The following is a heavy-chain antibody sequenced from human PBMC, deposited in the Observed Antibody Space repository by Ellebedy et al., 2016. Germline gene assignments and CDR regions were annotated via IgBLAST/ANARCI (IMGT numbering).Heavy chain of an antibody. V-gene: IGHV4-34*01. Sequence: SETLSLXXAIYGGSLSGYYWNWVRQSPGRGLEWIGEMNQSGSSNYNPSLKSRVTISVDTSKNQFSLKLSSVTAADTAVYYCARDYIVVVTAMRDYYYYYGMDVWGQGTTVTVSS. CDR2: MNQSGSS. CDR1: GGSLSGYY. CDR3: ARDYIVVVTAMRDYYYYYGMDV. J-gene: IGHJ6*02. D-gene: IGHD2-21*02.